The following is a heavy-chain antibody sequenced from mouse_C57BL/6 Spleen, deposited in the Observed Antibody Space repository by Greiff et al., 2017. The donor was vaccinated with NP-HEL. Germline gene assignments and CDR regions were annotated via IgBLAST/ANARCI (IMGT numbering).Heavy chain of an antibody. CDR3: ARQLRHRGDYFDY. D-gene: IGHD3-2*02. CDR1: GFTFTDYN. J-gene: IGHJ2*01. CDR2: INPNNGGT. Sequence: EVQLQQSGPELVKPGASVKIPCKASGFTFTDYNMDWVKQSHGKSLEWIGDINPNNGGTIYNQKFKGKATLTVDKASSTAYMELRSLTSEDTAVYYCARQLRHRGDYFDYWGQGTTLTVSS. V-gene: IGHV1-18*01.